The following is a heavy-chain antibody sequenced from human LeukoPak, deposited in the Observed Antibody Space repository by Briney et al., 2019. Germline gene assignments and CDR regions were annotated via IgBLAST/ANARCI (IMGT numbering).Heavy chain of an antibody. CDR1: GGSISSGDYY. J-gene: IGHJ4*02. D-gene: IGHD3-10*01. CDR3: ARGRQRGTMVRGVYTY. V-gene: IGHV4-30-4*01. CDR2: INHSGST. Sequence: PSQTLSLTCTVSGGSISSGDYYWSWIRQPPGKGLEWIGEINHSGSTNYNPSLKSRVTISVDTSKNQFSLKLSSVTAADTAVYYCARGRQRGTMVRGVYTYWGQGTLVTVSS.